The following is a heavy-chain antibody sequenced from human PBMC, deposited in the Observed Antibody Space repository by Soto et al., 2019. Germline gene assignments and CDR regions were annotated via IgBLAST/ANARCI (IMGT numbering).Heavy chain of an antibody. CDR2: IIPIFGTA. Sequence: SVKVSCKASGVTFRSYAISWVRQAPLQGLEWMGGIIPIFGTANYAQKFQGRVTITADESTSTAYMELSSLRSEDTAVYYCARDLMERNMYYFDYWGQGTLVTVSS. J-gene: IGHJ4*02. CDR3: ARDLMERNMYYFDY. V-gene: IGHV1-69*13. CDR1: GVTFRSYA. D-gene: IGHD1-26*01.